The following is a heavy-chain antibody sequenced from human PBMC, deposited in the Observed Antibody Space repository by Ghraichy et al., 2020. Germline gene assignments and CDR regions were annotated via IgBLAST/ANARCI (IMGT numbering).Heavy chain of an antibody. Sequence: SETLSLTCAVYGGSFSGYYWSWIRQPPGKGLEWIGEINHSGSTNYNPSLKSRVTISVDTSKNQFSLKLSSVTAADTAVYYCARGRGSSSSPPKGYWYFDLWGRGTLVTVSS. CDR1: GGSFSGYY. D-gene: IGHD6-6*01. V-gene: IGHV4-34*01. J-gene: IGHJ2*01. CDR3: ARGRGSSSSPPKGYWYFDL. CDR2: INHSGST.